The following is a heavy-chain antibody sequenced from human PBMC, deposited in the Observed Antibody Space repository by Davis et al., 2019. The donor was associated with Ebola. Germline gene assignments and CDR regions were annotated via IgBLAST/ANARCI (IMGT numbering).Heavy chain of an antibody. Sequence: PSETLSLTCAVFGGSFSGYYWRWIRQPPGKGLEWIGEINHSGSTNYNASLKSRVTMSVDTSKNQFSLKLSSVTAADTAVYYCARGVGATTGWFDPWGQGTLVTVSS. CDR3: ARGVGATTGWFDP. CDR2: INHSGST. J-gene: IGHJ5*02. V-gene: IGHV4-34*01. D-gene: IGHD1-26*01. CDR1: GGSFSGYY.